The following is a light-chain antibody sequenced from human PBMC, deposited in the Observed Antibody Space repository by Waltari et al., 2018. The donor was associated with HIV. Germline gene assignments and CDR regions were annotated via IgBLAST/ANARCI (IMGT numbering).Light chain of an antibody. V-gene: IGLV1-40*01. CDR2: TNA. CDR1: KSNIGSGYD. J-gene: IGLJ2*01. CDR3: QSFDTGLGVV. Sequence: QSVLMQPPSVSGAQGQRVTISCTGNKSNIGSGYDVHSYQQLPGTATKILIYTNANRPSGVPDRFSGSKSGTSASLAITGLQAEDETDYYCQSFDTGLGVVFGGGTKVTVL.